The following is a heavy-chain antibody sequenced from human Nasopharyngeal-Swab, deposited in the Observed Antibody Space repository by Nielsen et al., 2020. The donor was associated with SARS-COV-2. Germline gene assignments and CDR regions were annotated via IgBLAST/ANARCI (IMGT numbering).Heavy chain of an antibody. CDR3: ARKQWLVWGGFDY. CDR1: GGTFSSYA. Sequence: SVKVSCKASGGTFSSYAISWVRQAPGQGLEWMGGIIPIFGTANYAQKFQGRVTITADESTSTAYMELSSLRSEDTAVYYCARKQWLVWGGFDYWGQGTLVSVSS. J-gene: IGHJ4*02. CDR2: IIPIFGTA. D-gene: IGHD6-19*01. V-gene: IGHV1-69*13.